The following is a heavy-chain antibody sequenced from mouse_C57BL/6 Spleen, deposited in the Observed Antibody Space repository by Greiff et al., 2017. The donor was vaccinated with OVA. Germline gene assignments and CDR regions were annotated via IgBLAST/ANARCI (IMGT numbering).Heavy chain of an antibody. D-gene: IGHD4-1*01. J-gene: IGHJ1*03. V-gene: IGHV1-69*01. CDR1: GYTFTSYW. CDR2: IDPSDSYT. Sequence: QVQLQQPGAELVMPGASVKLSCKASGYTFTSYWMHWVKQRPGQGLEWIGEIDPSDSYTNYNQKFKGKSTLTVDKSSSPAYMQLSSLTSEDSAVYYCARSNPGTGYVEVWGTGTTVTVAS. CDR3: ARSNPGTGYVEV.